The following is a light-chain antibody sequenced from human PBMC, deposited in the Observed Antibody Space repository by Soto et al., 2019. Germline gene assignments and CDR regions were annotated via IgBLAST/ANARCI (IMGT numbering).Light chain of an antibody. Sequence: EIVLTQSPGTLSVPPGERATLSCRASQSVSSNLAWFQHKPGQAPRLLIFAASTRASGVPARFSGSGSGTDFILTITSLQSEDFAVYYCQQYWHWPRTFGQGTKVDIK. CDR3: QQYWHWPRT. V-gene: IGKV3-15*01. J-gene: IGKJ1*01. CDR1: QSVSSN. CDR2: AAS.